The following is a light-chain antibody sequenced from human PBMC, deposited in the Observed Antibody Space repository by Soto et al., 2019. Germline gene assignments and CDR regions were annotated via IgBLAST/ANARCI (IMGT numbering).Light chain of an antibody. J-gene: IGKJ4*01. CDR3: QRSGYSPA. V-gene: IGKV3-20*01. CDR1: QSVSNNY. Sequence: ENVLTQSPGTLSLSLGERASLSCRASQSVSNNYLAWYQQKRGQGPRLLIYGASSRATGNPDRFSGSGTGTDFTLTINRLEPGDFAVYFCQRSGYSPALGGGTKVEIK. CDR2: GAS.